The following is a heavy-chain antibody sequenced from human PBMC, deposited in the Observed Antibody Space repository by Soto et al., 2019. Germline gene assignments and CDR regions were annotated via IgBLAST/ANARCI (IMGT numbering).Heavy chain of an antibody. D-gene: IGHD6-13*01. CDR3: AREGGSNSWYGVGYYYYGMDV. J-gene: IGHJ6*02. Sequence: ASVKVSCKASGYDFSNYGISWVRQAPGQGLEWMGWISTFNGDTTYAQRVQGRVAMTTDTSTPTAYMELRSLRSDDTAVYFCAREGGSNSWYGVGYYYYGMDVWGQGTTVTVSS. CDR1: GYDFSNYG. V-gene: IGHV1-18*04. CDR2: ISTFNGDT.